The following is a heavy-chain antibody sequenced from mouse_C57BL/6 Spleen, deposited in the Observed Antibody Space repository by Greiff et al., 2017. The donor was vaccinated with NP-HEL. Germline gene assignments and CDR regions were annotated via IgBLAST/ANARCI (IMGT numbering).Heavy chain of an antibody. CDR1: GFSLTSYA. Sequence: QVQLQQSGPGLVAPSQSLSITCTVSGFSLTSYAISWVRQPPGKGLEWLGVIWTGGGTNYNSALNSRLSISKDNSKSQVFLKMNSLQTDDTARYYCARGDYYGSSPAWFAYWGQGTLVTVSA. J-gene: IGHJ3*01. CDR3: ARGDYYGSSPAWFAY. CDR2: IWTGGGT. D-gene: IGHD1-1*01. V-gene: IGHV2-9-1*01.